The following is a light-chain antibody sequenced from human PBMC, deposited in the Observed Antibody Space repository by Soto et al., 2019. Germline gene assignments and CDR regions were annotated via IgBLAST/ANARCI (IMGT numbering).Light chain of an antibody. CDR3: SSYTSSSTLVV. CDR2: EVN. CDR1: SSDVGAYNY. J-gene: IGLJ2*01. V-gene: IGLV2-14*01. Sequence: QSALTQPASVSGSPGQSITISCTGTSSDVGAYNYVSWYQLHPGKAPKLMIYEVNNRPSGVSNRFSGSESGNTASLTISGLQAEDEDDYYCSSYTSSSTLVVFGGGTKLTVL.